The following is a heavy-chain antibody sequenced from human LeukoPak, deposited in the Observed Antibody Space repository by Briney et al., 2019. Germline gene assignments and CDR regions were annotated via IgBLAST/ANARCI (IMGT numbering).Heavy chain of an antibody. Sequence: SETLSLTCSVSGGSISSGSYYWGWVRQPPGEGLEWIGNIYYSGRTYYNPSPKSRVTISADTSKNQLSLKLSSVTAADTAVYYCTRQEAATATSFYGMDVWGLGTTVTVSS. J-gene: IGHJ6*02. V-gene: IGHV4-39*01. CDR3: TRQEAATATSFYGMDV. CDR1: GGSISSGSYY. CDR2: IYYSGRT. D-gene: IGHD2-21*02.